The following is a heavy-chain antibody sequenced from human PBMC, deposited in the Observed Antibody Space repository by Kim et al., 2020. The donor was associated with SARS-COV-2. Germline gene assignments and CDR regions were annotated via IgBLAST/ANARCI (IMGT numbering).Heavy chain of an antibody. D-gene: IGHD6-13*01. CDR1: GFTFDDYA. J-gene: IGHJ4*02. CDR3: AKDILAEEPRSEQPKDY. CDR2: ISGDGGST. V-gene: IGHV3-43*02. Sequence: GGSLRLSCAASGFTFDDYAMHWVRQAPGKGLEWVSLISGDGGSTYYVDSVKGRFTISRDNSKNSLYLQMNSLRTEDTALYYCAKDILAEEPRSEQPKDYWGQGTLVTVSS.